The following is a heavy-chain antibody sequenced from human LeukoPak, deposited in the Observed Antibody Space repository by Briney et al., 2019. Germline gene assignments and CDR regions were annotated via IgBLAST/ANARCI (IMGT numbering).Heavy chain of an antibody. Sequence: GGSLRLSCAASGFTLSSYSMNWVRQAPGKGLEWVSYISTTSRTIHYADSVKGRFTISRDNAKNSLYLQMNSLGAEDTAVYYCARAGHADSFDYWGQGALVTVSS. J-gene: IGHJ4*02. CDR1: GFTLSSYS. V-gene: IGHV3-48*01. D-gene: IGHD2-21*01. CDR2: ISTTSRTI. CDR3: ARAGHADSFDY.